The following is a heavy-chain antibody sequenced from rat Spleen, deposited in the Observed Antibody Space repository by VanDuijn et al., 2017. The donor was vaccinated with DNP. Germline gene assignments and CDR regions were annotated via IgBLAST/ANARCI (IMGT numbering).Heavy chain of an antibody. CDR3: AGREYNWGDWFAY. D-gene: IGHD4-3*01. CDR1: GYSITSSY. CDR2: ISYSGST. V-gene: IGHV3-1*01. Sequence: EVYLQESGPGLVKPSQSLSLTCSVTGYSITSSYRWNWIRKFPGNKMEWIGHISYSGSTSYTPSLKSRISVTRDASKNQFFLQLNSVTTEDPGTYYCAGREYNWGDWFAYWGQGALVTVSS. J-gene: IGHJ3*01.